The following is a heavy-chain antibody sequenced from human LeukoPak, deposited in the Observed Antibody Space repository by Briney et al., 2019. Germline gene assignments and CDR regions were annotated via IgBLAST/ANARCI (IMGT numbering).Heavy chain of an antibody. J-gene: IGHJ3*02. V-gene: IGHV3-15*01. CDR1: GFTFSNTW. Sequence: GGSLGLSCAASGFTFSNTWMSWVRQAPGKGLEWVGRIKSKTDGGTTDYAAPVKGRFTISRDDSKNTLYLQMNSLKTEGTAVYYCTTYGSGDAFDIWGQGTVVTVSS. CDR2: IKSKTDGGTT. CDR3: TTYGSGDAFDI. D-gene: IGHD6-19*01.